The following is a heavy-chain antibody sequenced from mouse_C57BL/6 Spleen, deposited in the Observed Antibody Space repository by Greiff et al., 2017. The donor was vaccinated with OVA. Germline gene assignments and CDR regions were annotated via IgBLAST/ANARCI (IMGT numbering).Heavy chain of an antibody. CDR3: APGGNYDYDVAY. CDR1: GYTFTSYW. V-gene: IGHV1-50*01. Sequence: QVQLQQPGAELVKPGASVKLSCKASGYTFTSYWMQWVKQRPGQGLEWIGEIDPSDSYTNYNQKFKGKATLTVDTSSSTAYMQLSSLTSEDSAVYYCAPGGNYDYDVAYWGQGTLVTVSA. J-gene: IGHJ3*01. D-gene: IGHD2-4*01. CDR2: IDPSDSYT.